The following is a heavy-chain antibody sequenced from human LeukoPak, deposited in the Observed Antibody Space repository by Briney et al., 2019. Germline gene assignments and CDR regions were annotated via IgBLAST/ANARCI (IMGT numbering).Heavy chain of an antibody. CDR3: ARNFGRGYGELPPNWFDP. CDR2: LYYSGST. Sequence: SETLSLTCTVSSDSISRSIYYWGWLRQPPGKGLEWIGSLYYSGSTYYNPSLKSRVTISVDTSKNQFSLKLSSVTAADTAVYYCARNFGRGYGELPPNWFDPWGQGTLVTVSS. CDR1: SDSISRSIYY. V-gene: IGHV4-39*07. J-gene: IGHJ5*02. D-gene: IGHD3-10*01.